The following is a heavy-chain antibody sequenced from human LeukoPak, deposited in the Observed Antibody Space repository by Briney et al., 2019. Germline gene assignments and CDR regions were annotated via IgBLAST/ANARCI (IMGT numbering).Heavy chain of an antibody. J-gene: IGHJ3*02. CDR2: IYSGGST. D-gene: IGHD2-15*01. CDR1: GFTVSSNY. Sequence: GGSLRLSCAASGFTVSSNYMSWVRQAPGKGLEWVSVIYSGGSTYYADSVKGRFTISRDNAKNSLYLQMNSLRAEDTAVYYCARAGDYCSGGSCYSNAFDIWGQGTMVTVSS. V-gene: IGHV3-53*01. CDR3: ARAGDYCSGGSCYSNAFDI.